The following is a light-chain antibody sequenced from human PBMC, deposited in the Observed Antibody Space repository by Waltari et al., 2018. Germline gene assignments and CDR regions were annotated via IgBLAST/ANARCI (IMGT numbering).Light chain of an antibody. CDR2: DAS. V-gene: IGKV1-5*01. CDR3: QTYNNYGT. J-gene: IGKJ1*01. CDR1: QSISSW. Sequence: TQSPSTLSASVGDRVTLTCRASQSISSWLAWYQQKPGKAPKLLIYDASSLESGVPSRFSGSGSGTEFTLTISSLQPDDSATYWCQTYNNYGTFGQGTKVAIK.